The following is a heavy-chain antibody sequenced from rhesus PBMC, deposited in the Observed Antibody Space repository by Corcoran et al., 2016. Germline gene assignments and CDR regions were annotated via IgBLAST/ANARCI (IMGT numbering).Heavy chain of an antibody. CDR3: ARGLNDY. CDR1: GGSINSNY. CDR2: IRSGGST. Sequence: QVQLQQWGEGLVKPSETLSLTCAVYGGSINSNYWSWIRQPPGKGLEWIGRIRSGGSTNYNPSLKSRVTMSIDTSKNQFSRKLSSVTAADTAGYYCARGLNDYWGQGVLVTVSS. D-gene: IGHD4-11*01. V-gene: IGHV4-160*01. J-gene: IGHJ4*01.